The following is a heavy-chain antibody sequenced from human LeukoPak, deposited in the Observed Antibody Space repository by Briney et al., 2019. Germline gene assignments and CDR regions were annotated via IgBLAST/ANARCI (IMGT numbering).Heavy chain of an antibody. CDR1: GDSVSSNSAS. D-gene: IGHD1-26*01. CDR3: ARATSGSSIGD. V-gene: IGHV6-1*01. J-gene: IGHJ4*02. Sequence: SQTLSLTCVISGDSVSSNSASWNWIRHSPSRGLEWLGRTYYRSKWYNDYAVSVQSRIVINPDTSKNQFSLQLNSVTPEDTAVYYCARATSGSSIGDWGQGTLVTVSS. CDR2: TYYRSKWYN.